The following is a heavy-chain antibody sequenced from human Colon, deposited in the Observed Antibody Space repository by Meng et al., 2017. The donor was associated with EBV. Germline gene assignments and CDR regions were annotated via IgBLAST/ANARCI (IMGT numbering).Heavy chain of an antibody. CDR3: ARGRRFGSGRYALDY. D-gene: IGHD3-10*01. Sequence: QVEFQESGPGRVKPSGTLSLICAVSGASIGSSYWWTWVRQPPEKGLEWIGEIYHSGSTNYNPSLKSRLTLSVDKSKSQFSLELISVTAADTAVYYCARGRRFGSGRYALDYWGQGTLVTVSS. V-gene: IGHV4-4*02. CDR1: GASIGSSYW. J-gene: IGHJ4*02. CDR2: IYHSGST.